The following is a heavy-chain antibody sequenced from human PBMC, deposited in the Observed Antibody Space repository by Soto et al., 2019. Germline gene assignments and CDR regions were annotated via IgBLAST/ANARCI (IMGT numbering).Heavy chain of an antibody. Sequence: QVQLQESGPGLVKPSQTLSLTCTVSGGSISSGGYYWSWIRQHPGKGLEWIGYIYYSGSTYYNPSLQSRVTISVDTSKNQFSLKLSSVTAADTAVYFCARFPRYSSSWYFDYWGQGTLVTVSS. CDR2: IYYSGST. CDR3: ARFPRYSSSWYFDY. V-gene: IGHV4-31*03. CDR1: GGSISSGGYY. D-gene: IGHD6-13*01. J-gene: IGHJ4*02.